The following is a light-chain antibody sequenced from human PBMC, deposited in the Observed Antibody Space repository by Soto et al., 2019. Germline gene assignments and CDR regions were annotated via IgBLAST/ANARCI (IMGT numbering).Light chain of an antibody. V-gene: IGKV3-20*01. CDR1: QSVSSGY. CDR3: QQYGSSPYT. J-gene: IGKJ2*01. Sequence: EIVLTQSPGTLSLSPGDRATLSCRASQSVSSGYLAWYQHKPDQTPRLLMYGESTRATGIPDRFSVSGSGAAFTLNISRLEPEDFALYYCQQYGSSPYTFGQGTKLEIK. CDR2: GES.